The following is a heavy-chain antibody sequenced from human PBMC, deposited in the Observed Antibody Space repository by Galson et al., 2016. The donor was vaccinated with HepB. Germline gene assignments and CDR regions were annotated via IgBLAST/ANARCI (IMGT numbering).Heavy chain of an antibody. CDR2: TYYRSKWYN. D-gene: IGHD2-21*01. Sequence: CAISGDSVSSNSAAWTWIRQSPSRGLEWLGRTYYRSKWYNDYAVSVKSRIAIHPDTSKNQFSLQLNSVTPEDTAVYYCARVRCGSIRCQNWFDPWGKGTLVTVSS. CDR1: GDSVSSNSAA. CDR3: ARVRCGSIRCQNWFDP. J-gene: IGHJ5*02. V-gene: IGHV6-1*01.